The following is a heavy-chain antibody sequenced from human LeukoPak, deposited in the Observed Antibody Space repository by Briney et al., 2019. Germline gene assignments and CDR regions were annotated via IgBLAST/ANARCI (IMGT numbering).Heavy chain of an antibody. CDR1: GFTFSRYS. V-gene: IGHV3-48*01. CDR3: ARVATSLARDDY. Sequence: GGSLRLSCAVSGFTFSRYSMNRVRQAPGRGLEWVSHISESSSTKYYADSVKGRFTISRDNAQNSLFLQMSSLRAEDTAVYYCARVATSLARDDYWGQGTLVTVSS. J-gene: IGHJ4*02. CDR2: ISESSSTK.